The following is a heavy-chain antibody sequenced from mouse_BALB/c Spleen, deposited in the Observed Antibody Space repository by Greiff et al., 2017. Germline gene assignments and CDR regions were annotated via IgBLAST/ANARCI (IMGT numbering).Heavy chain of an antibody. V-gene: IGHV1-14*01. D-gene: IGHD1-1*01. CDR1: GYTFTSYV. CDR3: ASLYGSSFFDY. CDR2: INPYNDGT. Sequence: VQLKESGPELVKPGASVKMSCKASGYTFTSYVMHWVKQKPGQGLEWIGYINPYNDGTKYNEKFKGKATLTSDKSSSTAYMELSSLTSEDSAVYYCASLYGSSFFDYWGQGTTLTVSS. J-gene: IGHJ2*01.